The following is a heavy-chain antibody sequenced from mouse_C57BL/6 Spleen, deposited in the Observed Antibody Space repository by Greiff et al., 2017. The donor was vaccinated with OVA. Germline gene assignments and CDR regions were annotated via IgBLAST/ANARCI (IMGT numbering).Heavy chain of an antibody. CDR1: GYTFTSYD. D-gene: IGHD2-3*01. J-gene: IGHJ4*01. CDR2: IYPRDGST. CDR3: ARVPRYDGYYVYYAMDY. Sequence: QVHVKQSGPELVKPGASVKLSCKASGYTFTSYDINWVKQRPGQGLEWIGWIYPRDGSTKYNEKFKGKATLTVDTSSSTAYMELHSLTSEDSAVYFCARVPRYDGYYVYYAMDYWGQGTSVTVSS. V-gene: IGHV1-85*01.